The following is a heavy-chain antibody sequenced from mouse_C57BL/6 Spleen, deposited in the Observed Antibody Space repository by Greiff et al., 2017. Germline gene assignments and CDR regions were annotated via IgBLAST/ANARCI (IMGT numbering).Heavy chain of an antibody. V-gene: IGHV1-69*01. CDR2: IDPSDSYT. J-gene: IGHJ2*01. D-gene: IGHD1-1*01. CDR1: GYTFTSYW. Sequence: VKLQQPGAELVMPGASVKLSCKASGYTFTSYWMHWVKQRPGQGLEWIGEIDPSDSYTNYNQKFKGKSTLTVDKSSSTAYMQLSSLTSEDSAVYYCARKAYSYYFDYWGQGTTLTVSS. CDR3: ARKAYSYYFDY.